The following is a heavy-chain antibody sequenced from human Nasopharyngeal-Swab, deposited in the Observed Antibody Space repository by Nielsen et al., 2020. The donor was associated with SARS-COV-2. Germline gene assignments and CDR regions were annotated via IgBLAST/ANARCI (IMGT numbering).Heavy chain of an antibody. D-gene: IGHD5-24*01. CDR2: IYYSGST. CDR1: GGSISSYY. V-gene: IGHV4-59*08. Sequence: SETLSLTCTVSGGSISSYYWSWIRQPPGKGLEWIGYIYYSGSTNYNPSLKSRVTISVDTSKNQFSLKLSSVTAADTAVYYCARRSAWGDGYYYYGMDVWGQGTTVTVSS. J-gene: IGHJ6*02. CDR3: ARRSAWGDGYYYYGMDV.